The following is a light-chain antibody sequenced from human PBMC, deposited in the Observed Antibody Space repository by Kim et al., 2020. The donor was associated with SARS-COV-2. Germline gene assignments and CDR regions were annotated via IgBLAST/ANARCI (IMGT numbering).Light chain of an antibody. CDR2: GTS. CDR3: QQHGNSLSLT. V-gene: IGKV3-20*01. J-gene: IGKJ4*01. Sequence: GESAARSCRASQSGSSSYLSCSQQKPGQAPRLLIYGTSTRATGIPDRFSGSVSGTDFTLTISRLEPEDFEVYYCQQHGNSLSLTFGGGTKVDIK. CDR1: QSGSSSY.